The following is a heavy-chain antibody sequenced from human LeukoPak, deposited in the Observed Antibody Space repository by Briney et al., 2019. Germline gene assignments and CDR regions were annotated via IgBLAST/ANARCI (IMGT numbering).Heavy chain of an antibody. CDR2: IRNSGSTT. Sequence: GGSLRLSCAASGFTFSNYEMNWVRQALGKGPEWVSYIRNSGSTTYYADSVKGRFTVSRDNAKNALYLQMNSLRAEDTAVYYCARTQRFGDYNLDYWGQGTLVTVSS. CDR1: GFTFSNYE. D-gene: IGHD4-17*01. V-gene: IGHV3-48*03. CDR3: ARTQRFGDYNLDY. J-gene: IGHJ4*02.